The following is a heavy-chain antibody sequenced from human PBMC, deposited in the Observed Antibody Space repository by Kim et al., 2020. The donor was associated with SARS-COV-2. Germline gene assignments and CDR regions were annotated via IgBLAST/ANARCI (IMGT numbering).Heavy chain of an antibody. V-gene: IGHV1-3*01. J-gene: IGHJ4*02. CDR1: GYTFTSYA. CDR2: INAGNGNT. Sequence: ASVKVSCKASGYTFTSYAMHWVRQAPGQRLEWMGWINAGNGNTKYSQKFQGRVTITRDTSASTAYMELSSLRSEDTAVYYCARGPSVVVPAAITHWGEGTLVTVSS. D-gene: IGHD2-2*02. CDR3: ARGPSVVVPAAITH.